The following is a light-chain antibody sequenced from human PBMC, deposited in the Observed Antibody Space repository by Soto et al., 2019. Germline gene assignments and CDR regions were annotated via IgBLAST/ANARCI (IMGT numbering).Light chain of an antibody. CDR3: CSYAGADSAPYV. CDR1: RSDIGSYNL. CDR2: EGH. V-gene: IGLV2-23*01. J-gene: IGLJ1*01. Sequence: QSFLTQPASVSGSAGGSITILCAGSRSDIGSYNLVSWYQQHPGKAPKLVIFEGHKRPSDISDRFSGSKSAYTASLTISGLQPDDEADYYCCSYAGADSAPYVLGTGTKVTVL.